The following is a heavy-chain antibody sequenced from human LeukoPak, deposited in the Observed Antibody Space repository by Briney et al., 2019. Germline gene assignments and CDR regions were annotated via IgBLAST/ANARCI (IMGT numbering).Heavy chain of an antibody. CDR2: IYHSGST. J-gene: IGHJ4*02. V-gene: IGHV4-4*02. CDR3: ARMRTAYDSSGYYLDY. D-gene: IGHD3-22*01. Sequence: SETLSLTCAVSGGSISSSNWWSWVRQPPGEGLEWIGEIYHSGSTNYNPSLKSRVTISVDKSKNQFSLKLSSVTAADTAVYYCARMRTAYDSSGYYLDYWGQGTLVTVSS. CDR1: GGSISSSNW.